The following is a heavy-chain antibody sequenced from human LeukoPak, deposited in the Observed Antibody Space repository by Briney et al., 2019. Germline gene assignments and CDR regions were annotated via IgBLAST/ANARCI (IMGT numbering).Heavy chain of an antibody. V-gene: IGHV1-3*01. D-gene: IGHD6-19*01. J-gene: IGHJ4*02. CDR1: GYTFTIYT. Sequence: GASVKVSCKASGYTFTIYTMHWVRHAPGQRLEWMGWINAGNGKTKYSQKFQGRVTITRDTSASTAYMELSSLRSEDTAVYYWARDRDPSQWLVMVYWGQGTLVTVSS. CDR3: ARDRDPSQWLVMVY. CDR2: INAGNGKT.